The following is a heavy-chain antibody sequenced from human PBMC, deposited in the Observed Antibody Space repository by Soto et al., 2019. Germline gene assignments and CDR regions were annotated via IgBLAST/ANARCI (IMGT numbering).Heavy chain of an antibody. Sequence: SETLSLTCTVSGGSTSSYYWSWIRQPPGKGLEWIGYIYYSGSTNYNPSLKSRVTISVDTSKNQFSLKLSSVTAADTAVYYCARDGRYFDWLLWGQGTLVTVSS. D-gene: IGHD3-9*01. CDR1: GGSTSSYY. CDR2: IYYSGST. CDR3: ARDGRYFDWLL. J-gene: IGHJ4*02. V-gene: IGHV4-59*01.